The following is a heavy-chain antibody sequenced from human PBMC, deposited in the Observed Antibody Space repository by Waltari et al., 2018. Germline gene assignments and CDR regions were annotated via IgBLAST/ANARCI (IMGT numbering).Heavy chain of an antibody. D-gene: IGHD2-8*02. V-gene: IGHV3-30*02. J-gene: IGHJ4*02. CDR1: DFSVAGYG. Sequence: QVKLVQSGGGVVQPGGSLRLACRGSDFSVAGYGMTWVRQAPGKGLESVAYLHCDESYRDYADSVKGRFTISRDTSENTLFLQMNNLRPEDTAIYYCANNPYCAVGVCYRELDYWGQGTLVTVSS. CDR3: ANNPYCAVGVCYRELDY. CDR2: LHCDESYR.